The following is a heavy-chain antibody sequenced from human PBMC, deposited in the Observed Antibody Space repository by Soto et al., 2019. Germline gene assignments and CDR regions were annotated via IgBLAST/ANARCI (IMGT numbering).Heavy chain of an antibody. D-gene: IGHD7-27*01. CDR3: ARDIQTNTQLGTFLDY. Sequence: GESLKISCAVSGFTFSDFGMHWVRQAPGKGLEWVAVISSDGSDKYYADSVKGRFTVSRDNSKNTLYLQVGSLRPDDTAVYYCARDIQTNTQLGTFLDYWGQGTLVTVSS. CDR2: ISSDGSDK. CDR1: GFTFSDFG. J-gene: IGHJ4*02. V-gene: IGHV3-30*03.